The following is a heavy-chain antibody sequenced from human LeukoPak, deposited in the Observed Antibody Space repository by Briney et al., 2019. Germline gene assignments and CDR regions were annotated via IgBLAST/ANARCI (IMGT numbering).Heavy chain of an antibody. V-gene: IGHV3-30*14. J-gene: IGHJ4*02. CDR3: ARGEAVAGNDH. D-gene: IGHD6-19*01. Sequence: GGSLRLSCAASGFTFSSYVMHWVRQAPGKGLEWVAIISYDGSNEYYADSVKGRFTISRDNAKKMLYLQMNSLRAEDTAMYYCARGEAVAGNDHWGQGIRVTVSS. CDR2: ISYDGSNE. CDR1: GFTFSSYV.